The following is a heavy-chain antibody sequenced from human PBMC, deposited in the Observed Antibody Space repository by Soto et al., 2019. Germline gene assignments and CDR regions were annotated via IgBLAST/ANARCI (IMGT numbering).Heavy chain of an antibody. V-gene: IGHV3-11*01. CDR3: EKPLSPFSSSDIDY. CDR2: ISSSADTI. CDR1: GFTFSDYY. J-gene: IGHJ4*02. Sequence: GGSLRLSCAASGFTFSDYYMSWIRQAPGKGLEWVSYISSSADTIYYADSVKGRFSISRDNAKNSLSLQMNSLRAEDTAVYYCEKPLSPFSSSDIDYWGQGTLVTVSS. D-gene: IGHD3-22*01.